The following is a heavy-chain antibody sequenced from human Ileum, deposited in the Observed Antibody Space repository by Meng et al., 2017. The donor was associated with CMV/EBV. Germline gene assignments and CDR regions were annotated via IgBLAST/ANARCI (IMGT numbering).Heavy chain of an antibody. J-gene: IGHJ4*02. V-gene: IGHV3-21*01. CDR1: TFSSYS. D-gene: IGHD3-9*01. CDR2: ISSSSSYI. CDR3: AREPYYDILTGYGASFDY. Sequence: TFSSYSMNWGRQAPGKGLEWVSSISSSSSYIYYADSVKGRFTISRDNAKNSLYLQMNSLRAEDTAVYYCAREPYYDILTGYGASFDYWGQGTLVTVSS.